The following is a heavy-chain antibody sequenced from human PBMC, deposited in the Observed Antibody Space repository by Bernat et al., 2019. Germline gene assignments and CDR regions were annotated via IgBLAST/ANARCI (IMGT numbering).Heavy chain of an antibody. Sequence: QVQLVESGGGVVQPGRSLRLSCAASGFTFSSYAMHWVRQAPGKGLEWVAVISYDGSNKYYADSVKGRFTISRDNSKNTLYLQMNSLRAEDTAVYYCARAVAIAAAGTYYWGQGTLVTVSS. CDR2: ISYDGSNK. CDR1: GFTFSSYA. D-gene: IGHD6-13*01. J-gene: IGHJ4*02. CDR3: ARAVAIAAAGTYY. V-gene: IGHV3-30-3*01.